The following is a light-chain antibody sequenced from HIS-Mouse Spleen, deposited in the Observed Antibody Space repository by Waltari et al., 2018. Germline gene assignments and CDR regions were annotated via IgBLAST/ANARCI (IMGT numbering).Light chain of an antibody. CDR2: DVS. V-gene: IGLV2-11*01. CDR3: CSYAGSYTVV. Sequence: QSSVTLPRSVSCPPTLSVTTFANCTRTGAGAYNLFSWYQQPPGKARKLMFYDVSKRPSGVPDRFSGSKSGNTASLTISGLQAEDEADYYCCSYAGSYTVVFGGGTKLTVL. CDR1: RTGAGAYNL. J-gene: IGLJ2*01.